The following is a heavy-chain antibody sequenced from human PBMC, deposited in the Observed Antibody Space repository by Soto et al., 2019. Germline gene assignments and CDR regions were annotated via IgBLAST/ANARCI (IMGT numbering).Heavy chain of an antibody. J-gene: IGHJ3*02. CDR3: ARVWSGSPGGGDDAFDI. V-gene: IGHV1-69*14. CDR1: GGTFSSYA. D-gene: IGHD3-3*01. Sequence: QVQLVQSGAEVKKPGSSVKVSCKASGGTFSSYAISWVRQAPGQGLEWMGGIIPIFGTANYAQKFQGRVTITANRSTSTAYMERSSLRSEDTAVSYCARVWSGSPGGGDDAFDIWGKGTMVTVSS. CDR2: IIPIFGTA.